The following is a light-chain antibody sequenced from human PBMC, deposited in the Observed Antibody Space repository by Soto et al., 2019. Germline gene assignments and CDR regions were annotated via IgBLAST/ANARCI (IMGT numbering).Light chain of an antibody. CDR2: LTS. Sequence: IVLTQSPATLSLSPASRATLSCRASQSVSSSYLAWYKHKPGQAPRLLSYLTSNRAAGIPARCSGSGSETDFTLTISDVEPEDFEVYYCHQRQSWPRTFGQGTKVDIK. V-gene: IGKV3D-20*02. J-gene: IGKJ1*01. CDR1: QSVSSSY. CDR3: HQRQSWPRT.